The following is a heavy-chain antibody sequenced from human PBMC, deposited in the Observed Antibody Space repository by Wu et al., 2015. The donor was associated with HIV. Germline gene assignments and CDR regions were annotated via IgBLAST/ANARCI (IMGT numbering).Heavy chain of an antibody. CDR3: ARSXKWLQLRYPGNFDY. CDR1: GYTFTGYY. J-gene: IGHJ4*02. CDR2: INPKNGGT. D-gene: IGHD5-12*01. V-gene: IGHV1-2*02. Sequence: QVQLVQSGAEVKKPGASVKVSCKASGYTFTGYYMYWVRQAPGQGLEWMGWINPKNGGTDYARGFQGRLTMTRDMSSSTVYVELKRLTSEDTAMYFCARSXKWLQLRYPGNFDYWGQGT.